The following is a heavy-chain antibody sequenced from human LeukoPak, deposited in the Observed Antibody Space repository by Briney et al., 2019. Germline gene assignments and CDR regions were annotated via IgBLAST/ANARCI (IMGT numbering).Heavy chain of an antibody. D-gene: IGHD5-24*01. V-gene: IGHV3-23*01. CDR3: ARDRRPAEDGAFDI. J-gene: IGHJ3*02. CDR2: ISGSGGST. CDR1: GFTFSSYG. Sequence: PGGSLRLSCAASGFTFSSYGMHWVRQAPGKGLEWVSAISGSGGSTYYADSVKGRFTISRDNSKNTLYLQMNSLRAEDTAVYYCARDRRPAEDGAFDIWGQGTMVTVSS.